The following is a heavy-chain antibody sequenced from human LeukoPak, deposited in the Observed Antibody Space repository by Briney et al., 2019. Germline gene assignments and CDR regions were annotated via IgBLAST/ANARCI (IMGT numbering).Heavy chain of an antibody. Sequence: SETLSPTCTVSGGSISSYYWSWIRQPPGKGLEWIGHIYYTGSTNYNPSLKSRVTISVDTSKNQFSLKLSSVTAADTAVYYCARGSGFYGYWGQGTLVTVSS. J-gene: IGHJ4*02. CDR1: GGSISSYY. V-gene: IGHV4-59*01. CDR2: IYYTGST. D-gene: IGHD6-19*01. CDR3: ARGSGFYGY.